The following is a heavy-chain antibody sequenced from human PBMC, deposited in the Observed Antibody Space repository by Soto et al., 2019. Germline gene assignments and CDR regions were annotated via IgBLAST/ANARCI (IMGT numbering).Heavy chain of an antibody. Sequence: SETLSLTCVVYGESFGGFYWSWVRQSPGKGLEWIGEISQTETTAYSPSLKNRVSISADTSKKQFSLTLTSVTAADTAVYYCVHSPNVAVDHWGHGTLVTVSS. CDR2: ISQTETT. J-gene: IGHJ4*01. CDR3: VHSPNVAVDH. CDR1: GESFGGFY. V-gene: IGHV4-34*01. D-gene: IGHD2-15*01.